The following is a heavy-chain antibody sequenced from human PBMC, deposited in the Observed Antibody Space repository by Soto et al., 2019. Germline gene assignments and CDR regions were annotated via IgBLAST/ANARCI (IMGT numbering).Heavy chain of an antibody. CDR2: INPNSGGT. CDR1: GYTFTCYY. Sequence: XSVKVSCKASGYTFTCYYMHLVRQAPGQGLEWMGWINPNSGGTNYAQKFQGRVTMTRDTSISTAYMELSRLRSDDTAVYYCAREGNYYDSSRYYYGMDVWGQGSKVTVS. CDR3: AREGNYYDSSRYYYGMDV. D-gene: IGHD3-22*01. V-gene: IGHV1-2*02. J-gene: IGHJ6*02.